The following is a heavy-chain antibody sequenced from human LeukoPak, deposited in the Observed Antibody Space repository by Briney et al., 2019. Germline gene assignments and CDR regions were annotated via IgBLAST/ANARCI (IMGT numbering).Heavy chain of an antibody. CDR1: GFTFSSYE. J-gene: IGHJ3*02. D-gene: IGHD6-19*01. V-gene: IGHV3-48*03. CDR2: ISSSGSSI. Sequence: GGSLRLSCAASGFTFSSYEMNWVRQAPGKGLEWVSYISSSGSSIFYADSVKGRFTISRDNANNSLYLQMNSLRAEDTAVYYCAGGGSGWYRGAFDIWGQGTMVTVSS. CDR3: AGGGSGWYRGAFDI.